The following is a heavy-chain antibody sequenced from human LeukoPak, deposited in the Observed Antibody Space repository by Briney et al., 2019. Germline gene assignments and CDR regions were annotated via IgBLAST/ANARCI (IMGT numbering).Heavy chain of an antibody. CDR2: INHSGST. CDR1: GGSFSGYY. Sequence: SETLSLTCAVYGGSFSGYYWSWIRQPPGKGLEWIGEINHSGSTNYNPSLKSRVTISVDTSKNQFSLKLSSVTAADTAVYYCARRARSGDYHIFDYWGQGTLVTVSS. V-gene: IGHV4-34*01. CDR3: ARRARSGDYHIFDY. J-gene: IGHJ4*02. D-gene: IGHD4-17*01.